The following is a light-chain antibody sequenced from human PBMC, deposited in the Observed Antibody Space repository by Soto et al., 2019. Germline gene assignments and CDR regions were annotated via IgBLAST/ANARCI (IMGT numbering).Light chain of an antibody. Sequence: QLVLTQSPSASASLGASVKLTCTLSSGHSSYAIAWHQQQPEKGPRYLMKLNSDGSHSKGDGIPDRFSGSSSGAERYLTISSLQYEDEADYYCQTWGNGIHYVFGTGTKVTVL. CDR1: SGHSSYA. V-gene: IGLV4-69*01. CDR2: LNSDGSH. J-gene: IGLJ1*01. CDR3: QTWGNGIHYV.